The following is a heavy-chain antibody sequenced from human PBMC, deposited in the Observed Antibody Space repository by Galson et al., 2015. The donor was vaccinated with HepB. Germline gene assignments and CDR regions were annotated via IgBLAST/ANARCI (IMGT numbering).Heavy chain of an antibody. J-gene: IGHJ4*02. V-gene: IGHV3-23*01. CDR2: ISGNGDIT. CDR1: GFTFSIYA. Sequence: SLRLSCAASGFTFSIYAMSWVRQAPGKGLEWVSTISGNGDITYYADSVKGRFTISRDNSKNTLYLQMNSLRAEDTAVYYCAKVRSFIAVAGTGDYWGQGTLVTVSS. CDR3: AKVRSFIAVAGTGDY. D-gene: IGHD6-19*01.